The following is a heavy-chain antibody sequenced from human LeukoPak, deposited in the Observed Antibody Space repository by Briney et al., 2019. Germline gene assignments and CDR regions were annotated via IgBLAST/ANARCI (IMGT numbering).Heavy chain of an antibody. CDR1: GDYITSNH. Sequence: PSETLSLTCTVSGDYITSNHWSWFRQPPGKGLEWIGYIYYSGSTSYNPSLKSRVTISVDTSKNQFSLKLSSVTAADTAVYYCARDGSSSWYGDDAFDIWGQGTMVTVSS. D-gene: IGHD6-13*01. CDR2: IYYSGST. V-gene: IGHV4-59*01. J-gene: IGHJ3*02. CDR3: ARDGSSSWYGDDAFDI.